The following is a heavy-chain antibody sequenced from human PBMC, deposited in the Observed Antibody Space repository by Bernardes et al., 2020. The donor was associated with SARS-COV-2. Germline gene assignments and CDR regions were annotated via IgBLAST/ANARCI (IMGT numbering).Heavy chain of an antibody. V-gene: IGHV3-66*01. CDR2: LYSGGGT. CDR3: AKDSSSGWYHGY. CDR1: GFTVSSNY. D-gene: IGHD6-19*01. Sequence: GGSLRLSCAASGFTVSSNYMSWVRQAPGKGLEWVSVLYSGGGTYYADSVKGRFTISRDRSKNTLYLQMNSLRAEDTAVYYCAKDSSSGWYHGYWGQGTLVTVSS. J-gene: IGHJ4*02.